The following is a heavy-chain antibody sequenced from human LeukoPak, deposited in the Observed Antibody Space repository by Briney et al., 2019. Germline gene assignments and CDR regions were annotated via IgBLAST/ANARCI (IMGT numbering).Heavy chain of an antibody. J-gene: IGHJ5*02. CDR1: GYSFTSYW. D-gene: IGHD3-10*01. CDR3: ARGGSGSYYKGNWFDP. Sequence: GESLKISCKGSGYSFTSYWIGWVRQMPGKGLEWMGIIYPGDSDTRYSPSFQGQVIISADKSISTAYLQWSSLKASDTAMYYCARGGSGSYYKGNWFDPWGQGTLVTVSS. CDR2: IYPGDSDT. V-gene: IGHV5-51*01.